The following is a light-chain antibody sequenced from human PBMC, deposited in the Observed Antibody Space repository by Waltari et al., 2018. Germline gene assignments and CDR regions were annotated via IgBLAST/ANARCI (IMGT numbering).Light chain of an antibody. Sequence: DIVMTQSPLSLPVTPGEPASIPCRSSQSLLHRNGYNSLEWYLQKPGQSPQLLIHMGSNRASGVPDRFSGSGSGTDFTLKISRVEAEDVGVYYCMEALQTPGTFGGGTKVEIK. V-gene: IGKV2-28*01. CDR2: MGS. CDR1: QSLLHRNGYNS. J-gene: IGKJ4*01. CDR3: MEALQTPGT.